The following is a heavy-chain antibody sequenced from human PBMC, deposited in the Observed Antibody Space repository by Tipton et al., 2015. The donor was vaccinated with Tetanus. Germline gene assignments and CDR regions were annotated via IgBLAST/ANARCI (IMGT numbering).Heavy chain of an antibody. V-gene: IGHV5-51*01. J-gene: IGHJ5*02. CDR2: IYSGDSEA. CDR1: GHNSRTYW. D-gene: IGHD3-10*01. Sequence: QLVQSGAEVKKPGESLKMSCKISGHNSRTYWINWVRQMPGKGLEWMGIIYSGDSEATYSPSFQGQVTISLDKSISTAYLHWSSLRASDTAIYFCARLPKHYSASGSTWGQGTQVTVSS. CDR3: ARLPKHYSASGST.